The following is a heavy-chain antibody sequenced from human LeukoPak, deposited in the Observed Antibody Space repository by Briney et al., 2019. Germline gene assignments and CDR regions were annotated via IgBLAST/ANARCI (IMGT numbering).Heavy chain of an antibody. CDR2: ITGDSTYI. CDR3: AKDRITMVRARPVDY. V-gene: IGHV3-21*01. Sequence: GSLRLSCAASGITFSGYSMNWIRQAPGKGLEWVATITGDSTYISHADSVKGRFTISRDNAKNSVYLQMNSLRAEDTAVYYCAKDRITMVRARPVDYWGQGTLVTVSS. J-gene: IGHJ4*02. D-gene: IGHD3-10*01. CDR1: GITFSGYS.